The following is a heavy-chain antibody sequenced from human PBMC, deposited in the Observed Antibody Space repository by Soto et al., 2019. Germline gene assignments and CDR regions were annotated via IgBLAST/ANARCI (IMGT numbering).Heavy chain of an antibody. CDR3: AKDKQGYCSSTSCLTYYGMDV. CDR1: GFTFSSYA. Sequence: EVQLLESGGGLVQPGGSLRLSCAASGFTFSSYAMSWVRQAPGKGLEWVSAISGSGGSTYYADSVKGRFTISRDNSKNTLYLQMNGLRAEDTVVYYCAKDKQGYCSSTSCLTYYGMDVWGQGTTVTVSS. D-gene: IGHD2-2*01. CDR2: ISGSGGST. V-gene: IGHV3-23*01. J-gene: IGHJ6*02.